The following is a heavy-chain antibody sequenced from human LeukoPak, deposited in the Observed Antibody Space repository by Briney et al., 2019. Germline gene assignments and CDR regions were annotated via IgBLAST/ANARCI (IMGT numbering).Heavy chain of an antibody. J-gene: IGHJ4*02. CDR1: GGSFSGYY. CDR2: INHSGST. Sequence: SETLSLTCAVYGGSFSGYYWSRIRQPPGKGLEWIGEINHSGSTNYNPSLKSRVTISVDTSKNQFSLKLSSVTAADTAVYYCARGCSSTSCYAQGDYWGQGTLVTVSS. CDR3: ARGCSSTSCYAQGDY. V-gene: IGHV4-34*01. D-gene: IGHD2-2*01.